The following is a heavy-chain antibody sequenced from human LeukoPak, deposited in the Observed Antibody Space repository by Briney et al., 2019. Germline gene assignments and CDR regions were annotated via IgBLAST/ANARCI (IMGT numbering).Heavy chain of an antibody. J-gene: IGHJ4*02. D-gene: IGHD1-26*01. CDR2: ISAYNGNT. V-gene: IGHV1-18*01. Sequence: ASVKVSCKASGYTFTSYGISWVRQAPGQGLEWMGWISAYNGNTNYAQKLQGRVTMTRNTSISTAYMELSSLRSEDTAVYYCARPFRGGGGSFDYWGQGTLVTVSS. CDR1: GYTFTSYG. CDR3: ARPFRGGGGSFDY.